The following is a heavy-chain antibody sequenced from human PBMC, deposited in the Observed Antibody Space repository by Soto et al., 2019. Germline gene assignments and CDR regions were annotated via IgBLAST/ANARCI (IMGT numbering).Heavy chain of an antibody. J-gene: IGHJ6*03. CDR2: IHYSGST. D-gene: IGHD1-1*01. CDR3: ARVMGTQNRDYYYMDV. V-gene: IGHV4-59*01. CDR1: GGSISSDY. Sequence: QVQLQEAGPGLVKPSETPSLSCTISGGSISSDYWTWIRQPPGKGLEWIGYIHYSGSTNYNPSLKSRVTISVDTSKNQFSLKLSSVTAADTAVYYCARVMGTQNRDYYYMDVWGKGTTVTVSS.